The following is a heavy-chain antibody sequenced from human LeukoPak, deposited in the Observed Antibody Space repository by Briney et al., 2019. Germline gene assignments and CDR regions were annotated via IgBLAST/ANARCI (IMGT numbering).Heavy chain of an antibody. CDR1: GGSISSYY. CDR3: ARAYYGRSHFDY. Sequence: SETLSLTCTVSGGSISSYYWSWIRQPPGKGLEWIGYIYYSGSTNYNPSLKSRVTISVDTSKNQFSLKLSSVTAADTAVYYCARAYYGRSHFDYWGQGTLVTVSS. D-gene: IGHD3-22*01. CDR2: IYYSGST. V-gene: IGHV4-59*01. J-gene: IGHJ4*02.